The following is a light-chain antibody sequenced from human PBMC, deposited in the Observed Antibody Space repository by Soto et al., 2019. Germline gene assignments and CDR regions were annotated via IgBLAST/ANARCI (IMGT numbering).Light chain of an antibody. Sequence: QSVLTQPPSASGTPGQRVTLSCSGSSSNIGNNYVYWYQQIPGTAPKLLIYTDTHRPSCVPDRFSGSKSGTSASLAISGLRSEDEDDYYWAAWDDSLSGPVFGGGTKVTVL. CDR2: TDT. CDR1: SSNIGNNY. V-gene: IGLV1-47*02. J-gene: IGLJ3*02. CDR3: AAWDDSLSGPV.